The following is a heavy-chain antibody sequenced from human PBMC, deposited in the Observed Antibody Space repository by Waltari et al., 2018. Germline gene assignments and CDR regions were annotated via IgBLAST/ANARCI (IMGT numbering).Heavy chain of an antibody. V-gene: IGHV4-39*01. Sequence: QLQLQESVPGLVKPSETLSLTCTVSGCSISSSRYYWGCNRQPPGKGLEWIGSIYYSGSTYYNPSLKSRVTISVDTSKNQFSLKLSSVTAADTAVYYCARPKYYDFWSGYYSWYFDLWGRGTLVTVPS. CDR3: ARPKYYDFWSGYYSWYFDL. CDR2: IYYSGST. D-gene: IGHD3-3*01. J-gene: IGHJ2*01. CDR1: GCSISSSRYY.